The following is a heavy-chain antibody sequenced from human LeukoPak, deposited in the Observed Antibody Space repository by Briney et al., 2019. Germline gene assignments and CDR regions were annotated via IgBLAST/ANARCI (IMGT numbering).Heavy chain of an antibody. J-gene: IGHJ4*02. Sequence: GESLKISCQGSGHSFTSYWIGWVRQLLGKGLEWVGIIYPGDSDTRYSPSFVGHVTISADKSISTAYLQWSSLKASDTAMYYCARPQVRVDYWGQGTLVTVSS. CDR1: GHSFTSYW. CDR3: ARPQVRVDY. D-gene: IGHD3-22*01. V-gene: IGHV5-51*01. CDR2: IYPGDSDT.